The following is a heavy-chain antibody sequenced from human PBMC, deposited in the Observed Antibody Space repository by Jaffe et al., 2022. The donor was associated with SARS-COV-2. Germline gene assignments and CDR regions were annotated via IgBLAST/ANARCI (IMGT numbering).Heavy chain of an antibody. CDR1: GGSFSGYY. CDR3: ARFKNYYDSSGYPDAFDI. J-gene: IGHJ3*02. D-gene: IGHD3-22*01. V-gene: IGHV4-34*01. CDR2: INHSGST. Sequence: QVQLQQWGAGLLKPSETLSLTCAVYGGSFSGYYWSWIRQPPGKGLEWIGEINHSGSTNYNPSLKSRVTISVDTSKNQFSLKLSSVTAADTAVYYCARFKNYYDSSGYPDAFDIWGQGTMVTVSS.